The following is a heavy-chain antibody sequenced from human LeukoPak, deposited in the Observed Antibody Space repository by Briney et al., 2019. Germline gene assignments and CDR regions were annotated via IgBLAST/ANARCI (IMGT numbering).Heavy chain of an antibody. CDR2: ISGNSVTR. V-gene: IGHV3-48*01. CDR3: ARARDGYNSSRAGDY. Sequence: GGSLRLSCAASGFISSTYSMNWVRQAPGKGLEWVSQISGNSVTRYYADSVKGRFTISRDNVKNSLYLQMNSLRAEDTAVYYCARARDGYNSSRAGDYWGQGTLVTVSS. CDR1: GFISSTYS. D-gene: IGHD5-24*01. J-gene: IGHJ4*02.